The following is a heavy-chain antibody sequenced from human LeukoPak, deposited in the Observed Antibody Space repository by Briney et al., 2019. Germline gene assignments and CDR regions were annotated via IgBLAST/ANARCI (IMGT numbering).Heavy chain of an antibody. CDR2: ISGSGGST. CDR3: ARWWFGELLFNFDY. CDR1: GFTFSSYA. V-gene: IGHV3-23*01. Sequence: GGSLRLSCAASGFTFSSYAMSWVRQAPGKGLEWVSAISGSGGSTSYADSVKGRFTISRDNSKSTLYLQMNSLRAEDTAVYYYARWWFGELLFNFDYWGQGTLVTVSS. J-gene: IGHJ4*02. D-gene: IGHD3-10*01.